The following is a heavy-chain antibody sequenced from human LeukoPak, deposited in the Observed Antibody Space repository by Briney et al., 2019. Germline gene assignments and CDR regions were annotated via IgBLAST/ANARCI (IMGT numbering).Heavy chain of an antibody. J-gene: IGHJ4*02. CDR1: GFSFCSYA. D-gene: IGHD5-18*01. Sequence: GGSLRLSCAASGFSFCSYAMHWVRQAPGKGLEWVAVISYDGSSKYYADSVKGRFTISRDNSKNTLYLQMNSLRVEDTAVYYCARGYSYGQTTELEYTYYFDYWGQGTLVAVS. V-gene: IGHV3-30-3*01. CDR3: ARGYSYGQTTELEYTYYFDY. CDR2: ISYDGSSK.